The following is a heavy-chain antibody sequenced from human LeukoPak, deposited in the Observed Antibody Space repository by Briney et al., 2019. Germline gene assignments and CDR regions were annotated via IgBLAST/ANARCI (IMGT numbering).Heavy chain of an antibody. D-gene: IGHD2-2*01. CDR2: INPSGGGT. J-gene: IGHJ6*03. CDR3: ARYLVGPLVGSYYSHYMDV. CDR1: GYTFTNYY. Sequence: GASVKVSCKASGYTFTNYYMHWVRQAPGQGLEWMGIINPSGGGTSYAQKFQGRLTMTRDTSKNQFSLKLSSVTAADTAVYYCARYLVGPLVGSYYSHYMDVWGKGTTVTISS. V-gene: IGHV1-46*01.